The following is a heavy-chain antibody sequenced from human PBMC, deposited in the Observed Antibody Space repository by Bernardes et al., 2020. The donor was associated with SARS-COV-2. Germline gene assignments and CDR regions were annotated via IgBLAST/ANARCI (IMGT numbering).Heavy chain of an antibody. CDR2: IYYSGTT. Sequence: ETLSLTCSVSGGSVTSTSYYWGWIRQPPGMGLEWIGSIYYSGTTFYNASLKSRVTISADTSKNHFSLKLSSVTAADTAVYYCARLSPYYYHMDVWGQGTTITVSS. CDR3: ARLSPYYYHMDV. V-gene: IGHV4-39*02. J-gene: IGHJ6*02. CDR1: GGSVTSTSYY.